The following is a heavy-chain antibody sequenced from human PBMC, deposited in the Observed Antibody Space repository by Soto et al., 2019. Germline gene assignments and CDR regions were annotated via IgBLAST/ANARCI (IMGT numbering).Heavy chain of an antibody. V-gene: IGHV3-23*01. J-gene: IGHJ4*02. D-gene: IGHD1-26*01. CDR1: GFTFSSYA. Sequence: EVQLLESGGGLVQPGGSLRLSCAASGFTFSSYAMRWVRQAPVKGLEWVSAISGSGGSTYYADSGKGRFTISGDNSKNTLYRQMNRLSAEDTAVYDCARRGSRAYYGYGGQGNVVTVSS. CDR2: ISGSGGST. CDR3: ARRGSRAYYGY.